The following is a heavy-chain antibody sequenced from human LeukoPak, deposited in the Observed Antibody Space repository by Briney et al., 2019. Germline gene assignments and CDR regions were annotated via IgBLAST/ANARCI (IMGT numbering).Heavy chain of an antibody. CDR2: IYTTGST. Sequence: PSETLSLTCTVSGDSISRGTYYWTWIRQPAGKGLEWIGRIYTTGSTDYSSSLRSRVTISLDTSKNQFSLRLSSVTAADTAIYYCSRGDIGYYATLDYWGQGFQVTVSS. CDR3: SRGDIGYYATLDY. V-gene: IGHV4-61*02. J-gene: IGHJ4*02. D-gene: IGHD3-3*01. CDR1: GDSISRGTYY.